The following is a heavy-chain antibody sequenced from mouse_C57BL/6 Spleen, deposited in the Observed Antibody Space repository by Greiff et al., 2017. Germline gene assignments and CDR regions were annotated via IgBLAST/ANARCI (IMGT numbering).Heavy chain of an antibody. J-gene: IGHJ1*03. V-gene: IGHV5-6*02. D-gene: IGHD6-1*01. CDR1: GFTFSSYG. Sequence: EVMLVESGGDLVKPGGSLKLSCAASGFTFSSYGMSWVRQTPDKRLEWVATISSGGSYTYYPDSVKGRFTISRDNAKNTLYLQMSSLKSEDTAMYYCARGAGYFDVWGTGTTVTVSS. CDR2: ISSGGSYT. CDR3: ARGAGYFDV.